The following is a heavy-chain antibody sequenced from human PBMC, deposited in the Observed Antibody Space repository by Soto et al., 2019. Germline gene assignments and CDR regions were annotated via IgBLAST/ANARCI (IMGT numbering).Heavy chain of an antibody. CDR3: ARDKVGIHYYYYYGMDV. CDR1: GFTFSSYE. V-gene: IGHV3-48*03. Sequence: EVQLVESGGGLVQPGGSLRLSSAASGFTFSSYEMNWVRQAPGKGLEWVSYISSSGSTIYYADSVKGRFTISRDNAKNSLYLQMNSLRAEDTAVYYCARDKVGIHYYYYYGMDVWGQGTTVTVSS. D-gene: IGHD2-21*01. CDR2: ISSSGSTI. J-gene: IGHJ6*02.